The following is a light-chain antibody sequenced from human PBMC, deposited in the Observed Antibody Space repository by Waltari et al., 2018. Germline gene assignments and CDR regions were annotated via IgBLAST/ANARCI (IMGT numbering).Light chain of an antibody. CDR2: DAS. CDR3: HQYGSSPLT. J-gene: IGKJ4*01. Sequence: EIVLTQSPGTLSLSPGERATLSCRASQSVSSNYLAWYQQKPGQAPRLLIYDASNRATGMPDRFSGSGSGTDFTLTISRLEPEDFAVYYCHQYGSSPLTFGGGTKVEIK. CDR1: QSVSSNY. V-gene: IGKV3-20*01.